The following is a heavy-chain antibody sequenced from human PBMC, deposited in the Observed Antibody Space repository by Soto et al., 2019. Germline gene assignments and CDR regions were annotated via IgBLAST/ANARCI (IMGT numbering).Heavy chain of an antibody. J-gene: IGHJ4*02. CDR2: ISPHNGNT. CDR1: GYTFNTYF. Sequence: HVQLVQSGGELKKPGASVKVSCNTSGYTFNTYFITWVRQAPGQGLEWMGWISPHNGNTNYAEKFQGRVTMTADTITKTAYMELRNLRLDDTAVYYCARDTGNSFDYWGQGTPVNVSS. CDR3: ARDTGNSFDY. V-gene: IGHV1-18*01.